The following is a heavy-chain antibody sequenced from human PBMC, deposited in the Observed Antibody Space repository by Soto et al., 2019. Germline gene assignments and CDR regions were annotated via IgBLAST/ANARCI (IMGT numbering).Heavy chain of an antibody. Sequence: QVQLVQSGAEVKKPGSSVKVSCKASGGTFSSYAISWVRQAPGQGLEWMGGIIPIFGTANYAQKFQGRVTSTADESTSTAYMELSSLRAEDTAVYYCAREMDSSGWYRVFDYWGKGTLVTVSS. CDR3: AREMDSSGWYRVFDY. CDR2: IIPIFGTA. J-gene: IGHJ4*02. D-gene: IGHD6-19*01. CDR1: GGTFSSYA. V-gene: IGHV1-69*01.